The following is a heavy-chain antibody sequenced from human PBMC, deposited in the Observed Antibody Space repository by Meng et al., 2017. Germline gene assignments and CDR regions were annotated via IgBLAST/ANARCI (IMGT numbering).Heavy chain of an antibody. D-gene: IGHD1-26*01. Sequence: GESLKISCAASGFTFSSYSMNWARQAPGKGLEWVSSISSSSSYIYYADSVKGRFTISRDNAKNSLYLQMNSLRAEDTAVYYCARPLIVGATNWNGFYYYYGMDVWGQGTTVTVSS. V-gene: IGHV3-21*01. CDR3: ARPLIVGATNWNGFYYYYGMDV. CDR2: ISSSSSYI. J-gene: IGHJ6*02. CDR1: GFTFSSYS.